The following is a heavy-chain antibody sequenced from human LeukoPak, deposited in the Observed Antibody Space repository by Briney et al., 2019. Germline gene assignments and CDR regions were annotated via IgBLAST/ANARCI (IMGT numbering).Heavy chain of an antibody. J-gene: IGHJ4*02. CDR1: GFTFSSYG. D-gene: IGHD3-22*01. CDR3: ANSLGDSSGYYSWDY. Sequence: GGSLRLSCAASGFTFSSYGMHWVRQAPGKGLEWVAFIRYDGSNKYYADSVKGRFTISRDNSKNTLYLQMNSLRAEDTAVYYCANSLGDSSGYYSWDYWGQGTLVTVSS. CDR2: IRYDGSNK. V-gene: IGHV3-30*02.